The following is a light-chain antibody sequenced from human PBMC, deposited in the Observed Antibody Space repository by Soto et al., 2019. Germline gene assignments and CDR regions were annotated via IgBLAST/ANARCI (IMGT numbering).Light chain of an antibody. V-gene: IGKV3-15*01. Sequence: EIVMTQSPATLSVSPGERATLSCRASQSVSSNLAWYQQKPGQAPRRLIYGASTRATGIPARSSGSGSGTEFTLTISSLQSADFAIYYCQQYDEWPPSYTFGQGTKLEI. J-gene: IGKJ2*01. CDR1: QSVSSN. CDR2: GAS. CDR3: QQYDEWPPSYT.